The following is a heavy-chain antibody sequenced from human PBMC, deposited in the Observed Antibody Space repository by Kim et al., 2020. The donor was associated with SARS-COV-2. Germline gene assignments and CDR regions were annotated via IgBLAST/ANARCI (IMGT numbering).Heavy chain of an antibody. CDR2: ISSSGSYI. CDR1: GFTFSSYS. V-gene: IGHV3-21*01. CDR3: ARVLTSGWSYFDY. D-gene: IGHD6-19*01. J-gene: IGHJ4*02. Sequence: GGSLRLSCAASGFTFSSYSMNWVRQAPGKGLEWISSISSSGSYIYYADSMKGRFTISRDNARASLYLQMNSLRAEDMAVYYCARVLTSGWSYFDYWGQGT.